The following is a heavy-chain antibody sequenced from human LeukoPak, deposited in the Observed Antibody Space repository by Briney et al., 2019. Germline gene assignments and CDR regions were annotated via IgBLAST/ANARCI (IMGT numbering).Heavy chain of an antibody. D-gene: IGHD3-16*01. J-gene: IGHJ5*02. CDR3: AREGFMSNWFDP. V-gene: IGHV1-18*01. CDR2: INVYNGDS. CDR1: GYNFNNYG. Sequence: ASVKVSCKASGYNFNNYGIDWVRQAPGQGLEWLGWINVYNGDSKFAQKLQGRVSMTTDTSANIVYMELKSLRSDDTAVYYCAREGFMSNWFDPWGQGTLVTVSS.